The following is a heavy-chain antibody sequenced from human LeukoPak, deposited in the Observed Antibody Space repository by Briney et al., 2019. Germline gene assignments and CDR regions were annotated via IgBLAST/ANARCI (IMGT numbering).Heavy chain of an antibody. Sequence: ASVKVSCKASGYTFNSHGFTWVRQAPGQGLEWMGWISAYIGNTNYAQRLQGRVTMTTDTSTSTAYMELRSLRSDDTAVYYCARDKIGYYYYDSSGYSRAYNWFDPWGQGTLVTVSS. J-gene: IGHJ5*02. D-gene: IGHD3-22*01. V-gene: IGHV1-18*01. CDR2: ISAYIGNT. CDR3: ARDKIGYYYYDSSGYSRAYNWFDP. CDR1: GYTFNSHG.